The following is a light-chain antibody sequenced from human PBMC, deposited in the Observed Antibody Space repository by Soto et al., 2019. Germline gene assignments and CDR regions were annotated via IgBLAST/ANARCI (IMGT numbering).Light chain of an antibody. CDR2: EGS. J-gene: IGLJ1*01. CDR3: CSYAGSRKSYV. Sequence: SVLTQPASVSGSPGQSITISCTVTSSDVGSYNLVSWYQQHPGKAPKLMIYEGSKRPSGVSNRFSGSKSGNTASLTISGLQAEDEADYYCCSYAGSRKSYVFGTGTNVTVL. V-gene: IGLV2-23*01. CDR1: SSDVGSYNL.